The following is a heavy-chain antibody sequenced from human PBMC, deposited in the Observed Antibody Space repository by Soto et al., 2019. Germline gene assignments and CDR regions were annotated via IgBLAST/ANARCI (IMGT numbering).Heavy chain of an antibody. CDR1: GGTFSSYT. J-gene: IGHJ5*02. CDR2: IIPILGIA. Sequence: ASVKVSCKASGGTFSSYTISWVRQAPGQGLEWMGRIIPILGIANYAQKFQGRVTITADKSTSTAYMELSSLRSEDTAVYYCARVASIAEGWFDPWGQGTLVTDSS. CDR3: ARVASIAEGWFDP. D-gene: IGHD6-13*01. V-gene: IGHV1-69*02.